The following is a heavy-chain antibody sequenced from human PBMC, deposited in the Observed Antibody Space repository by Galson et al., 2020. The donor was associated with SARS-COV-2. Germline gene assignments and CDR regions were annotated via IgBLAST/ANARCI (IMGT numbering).Heavy chain of an antibody. D-gene: IGHD3-3*01. CDR2: IIPILGIA. V-gene: IGHV1-69*04. Sequence: ASVKVSCKASGGTFSRYAISWVRQAPGQGLEWMGRIIPILGIANYAQKFQGRVTITADKSTSTAYMELSSLRSEDTAVYYFAREGVRWYDLSDYYYGMYVWGQGTSVTVSS. J-gene: IGHJ6*02. CDR1: GGTFSRYA. CDR3: AREGVRWYDLSDYYYGMYV.